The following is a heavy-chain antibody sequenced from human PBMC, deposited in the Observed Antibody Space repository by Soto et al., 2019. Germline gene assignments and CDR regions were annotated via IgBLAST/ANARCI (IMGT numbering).Heavy chain of an antibody. D-gene: IGHD3-22*01. V-gene: IGHV3-30-3*01. J-gene: IGHJ4*02. CDR1: GFTFSSYA. Sequence: QVQLVESGGGVVQPGRSLRLSCAASGFTFSSYAMHWVRQAPGKGLEWVAVISYDGSNKYYADSVKGRFTISRDNSKNTLYLQMNSLRAEDTAVYYCARDQWGQMIVVVNIDYWGQGTLVTVSS. CDR3: ARDQWGQMIVVVNIDY. CDR2: ISYDGSNK.